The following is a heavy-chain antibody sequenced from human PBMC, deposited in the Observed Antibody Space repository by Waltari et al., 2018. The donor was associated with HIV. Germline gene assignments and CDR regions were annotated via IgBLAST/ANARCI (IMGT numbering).Heavy chain of an antibody. J-gene: IGHJ3*02. Sequence: QVQLVESGGGVVQPGRSLRLSCAASGFTFSSYGMHWVRQAPGKGLECVAVILYNGSSKYYADSVKGRFTVSRDNSKNTLYLQMNSLRAEDTAVFYCMKGSPGASLNAFEIWGQGTMVTVSS. CDR1: GFTFSSYG. V-gene: IGHV3-30*18. CDR3: MKGSPGASLNAFEI. CDR2: ILYNGSSK.